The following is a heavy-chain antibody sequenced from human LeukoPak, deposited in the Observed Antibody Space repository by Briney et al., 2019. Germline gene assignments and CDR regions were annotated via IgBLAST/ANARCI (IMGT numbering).Heavy chain of an antibody. D-gene: IGHD1-7*01. J-gene: IGHJ3*02. Sequence: ASVKVSCKASGYTFTSYYMHWVRQAPGQGLEWMGIINPSGGSTSYAQKFQGRVTVTEDTSTDTAYMELSSLRSEDTAVYYCAKESNWNYPDAFDIWGQGTMVTASS. CDR2: INPSGGST. V-gene: IGHV1-46*01. CDR3: AKESNWNYPDAFDI. CDR1: GYTFTSYY.